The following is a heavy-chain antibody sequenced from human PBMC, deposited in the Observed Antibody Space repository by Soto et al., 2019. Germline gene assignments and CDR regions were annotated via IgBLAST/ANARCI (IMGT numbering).Heavy chain of an antibody. Sequence: QVQLVQSGAEVKKPGSSVKVSCKASGGTFSSYAISWVRQAPGQGLEWMGGIIPIFGTANYAQKFQGRVTISADESKSTGYMELSRLRSEDTAVYYCARDQGEAGAPLNWYFDLWGRGTLVTVSS. J-gene: IGHJ2*01. D-gene: IGHD1-26*01. V-gene: IGHV1-69*01. CDR2: IIPIFGTA. CDR3: ARDQGEAGAPLNWYFDL. CDR1: GGTFSSYA.